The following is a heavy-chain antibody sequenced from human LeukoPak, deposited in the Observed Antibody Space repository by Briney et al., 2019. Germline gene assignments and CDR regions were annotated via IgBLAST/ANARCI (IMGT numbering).Heavy chain of an antibody. CDR2: INTNTGNP. CDR3: ATEADSRGYFDY. CDR1: GYTFTDYP. V-gene: IGHV7-4-1*02. D-gene: IGHD3-22*01. J-gene: IGHJ4*02. Sequence: ASVKVSCKAFGYTFTDYPINWVRQAPGQGLEWMGWINTNTGNPTYAQGLTGRFVFSLDTSVNTAYLQINSLKAEDTAVYYCATEADSRGYFDYWGQGTLVTVSS.